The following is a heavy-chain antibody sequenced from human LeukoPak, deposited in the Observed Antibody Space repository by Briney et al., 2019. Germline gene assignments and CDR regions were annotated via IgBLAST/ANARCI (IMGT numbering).Heavy chain of an antibody. D-gene: IGHD4-17*01. CDR1: GFTFSDYY. V-gene: IGHV3-11*01. Sequence: GGSLRLSCAASGFTFSDYYMSWIRQAPGKGLEWVSYISSSGSTIYYADSVKGRFTISRDNAKNSLYLQMNSLRAEDTAVYYCAREVDYGDQTEAFDIWGQGTMVTVSS. CDR2: ISSSGSTI. CDR3: AREVDYGDQTEAFDI. J-gene: IGHJ3*02.